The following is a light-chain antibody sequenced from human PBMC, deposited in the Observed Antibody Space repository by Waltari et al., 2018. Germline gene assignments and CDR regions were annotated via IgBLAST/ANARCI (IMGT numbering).Light chain of an antibody. CDR3: HQSSSSFT. CDR2: YAS. V-gene: IGKV6-21*02. J-gene: IGKJ3*01. Sequence: EIVLTQSPDFQSVTPKEKVTITCRASQSVGTNLQWYQQKPGQSPKLLIKYASQSISGVPARFSGSGSGTDFNLTINGLETEDAATYYCHQSSSSFTFGPGTKVDIK. CDR1: QSVGTN.